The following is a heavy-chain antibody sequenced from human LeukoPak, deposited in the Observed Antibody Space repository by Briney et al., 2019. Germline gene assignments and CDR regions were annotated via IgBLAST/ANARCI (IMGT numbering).Heavy chain of an antibody. Sequence: GGSLRLSCAASGFTLSSYWMSWVRQAPGKGLEWLANINQDGSEKYYVDSVKGRFTISRDNAKNSLYLQMNSLRAEDTGVYYCAREAYGSGSYWSPNWFDPWGQGTLVTVSS. CDR2: INQDGSEK. V-gene: IGHV3-7*03. D-gene: IGHD3-10*01. J-gene: IGHJ5*02. CDR1: GFTLSSYW. CDR3: AREAYGSGSYWSPNWFDP.